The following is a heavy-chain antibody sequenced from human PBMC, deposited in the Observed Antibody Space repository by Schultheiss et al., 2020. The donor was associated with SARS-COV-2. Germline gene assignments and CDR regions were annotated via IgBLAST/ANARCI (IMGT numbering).Heavy chain of an antibody. CDR2: IYYSGST. V-gene: IGHV4-34*01. Sequence: SETLSLTCAVYGGSFSGYYWSWIRQHPGKGLEWIGYIYYSGSTYYNPSLKSRVTISVDTSKNQFSLKLSSVTAADTAVYYCAKDLNFYYGMDVWGQGTTVTVSS. CDR3: AKDLNFYYGMDV. CDR1: GGSFSGYY. J-gene: IGHJ6*02.